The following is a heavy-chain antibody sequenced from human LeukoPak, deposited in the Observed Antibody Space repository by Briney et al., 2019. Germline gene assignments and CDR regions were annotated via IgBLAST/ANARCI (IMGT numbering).Heavy chain of an antibody. CDR2: ISSSGSYI. D-gene: IGHD3-22*01. J-gene: IGHJ4*02. CDR1: GFTFSSYN. CDR3: AISVRDSSGLDY. V-gene: IGHV3-21*01. Sequence: PGGSLRLSCAASGFTFSSYNMNWVRQAPGKGLEWVSSISSSGSYIYYADSVKGRFTISRDNAKNSLYLQMNSLRAEDTAVYYCAISVRDSSGLDYWGQGTLVTVSS.